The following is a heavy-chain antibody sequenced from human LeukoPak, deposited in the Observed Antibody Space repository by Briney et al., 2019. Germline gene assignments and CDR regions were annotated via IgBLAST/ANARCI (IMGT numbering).Heavy chain of an antibody. D-gene: IGHD2-15*01. J-gene: IGHJ6*03. CDR2: ISGSGGST. CDR1: GFTFSSYG. CDR3: AKGSADIVVVVAASPRYYYYYMDV. Sequence: PGGSLRLSCAASGFTFSSYGMSWVRQAPGQGLEWVSAISGSGGSTYYADSVKGRFTISRDNSKNTLYLQMNSLRAEDTAVYYCAKGSADIVVVVAASPRYYYYYMDVWGKGTTVTISS. V-gene: IGHV3-23*01.